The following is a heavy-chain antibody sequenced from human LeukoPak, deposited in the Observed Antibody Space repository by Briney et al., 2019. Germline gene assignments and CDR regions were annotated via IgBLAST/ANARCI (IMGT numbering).Heavy chain of an antibody. CDR3: ARVKEGFDI. D-gene: IGHD4-23*01. Sequence: PSETLSLTCAVYGVSFSGYYWSWIRQPPGKGLEWIGEINHSGSTNYNPSLKSRVTISVDKSKNQFSLKLSSVTAADTAVYYCARVKEGFDIWGQGTLVIVSS. CDR1: GVSFSGYY. V-gene: IGHV4-34*01. J-gene: IGHJ3*02. CDR2: INHSGST.